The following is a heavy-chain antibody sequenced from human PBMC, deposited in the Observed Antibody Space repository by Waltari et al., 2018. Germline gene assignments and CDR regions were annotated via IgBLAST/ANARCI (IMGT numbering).Heavy chain of an antibody. CDR1: GGTFSSYT. J-gene: IGHJ5*02. Sequence: QVQLVQSGAEVKKPGSSVKVSCKASGGTFSSYTLSWVRQAPGQGLEWMGRIIPILGIANYAQKFQGRVTITADKSTSTAYMELSSLRSEDTAVYYCASGGLTPGWFDPWGQGTLVTVSS. V-gene: IGHV1-69*02. CDR3: ASGGLTPGWFDP. D-gene: IGHD3-16*01. CDR2: IIPILGIA.